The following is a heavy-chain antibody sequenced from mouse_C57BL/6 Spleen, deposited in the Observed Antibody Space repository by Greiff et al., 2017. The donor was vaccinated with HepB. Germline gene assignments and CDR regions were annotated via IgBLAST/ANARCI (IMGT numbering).Heavy chain of an antibody. V-gene: IGHV1-15*01. CDR1: GYTFTDYE. CDR3: TRPLLRSGGAMDY. Sequence: QVQLQQSGAELVRPGASVTLSCKASGYTFTDYEMHWVKQTPVHGLEWIGAIDPETGGTAYNQKFKGKAILTADKSSSTAYMELRSLTSEDSAVYYCTRPLLRSGGAMDYWGQGTSVTVSS. CDR2: IDPETGGT. J-gene: IGHJ4*01.